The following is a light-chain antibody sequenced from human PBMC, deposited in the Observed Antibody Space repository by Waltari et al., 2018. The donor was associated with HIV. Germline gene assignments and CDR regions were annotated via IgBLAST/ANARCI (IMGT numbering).Light chain of an antibody. CDR2: KAS. CDR1: QSISTR. CDR3: QQYNSYPWT. Sequence: DIQMTQSPSTLSASVGARVTITCRASQSISTRLAWYQQKPGKAPKLLIYKASSLESGVPSRFSGSGSGTEFTFTISSLQPDDFATYYCQQYNSYPWTFGQGTKVEIK. J-gene: IGKJ1*01. V-gene: IGKV1-5*03.